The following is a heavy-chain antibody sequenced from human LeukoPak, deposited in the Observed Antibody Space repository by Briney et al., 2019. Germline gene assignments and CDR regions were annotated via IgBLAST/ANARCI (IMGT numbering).Heavy chain of an antibody. D-gene: IGHD6-13*01. CDR3: ARANVGAAAGLPDY. CDR2: IYYSGST. CDR1: GGSISSGDYY. V-gene: IGHV4-30-4*01. J-gene: IGHJ4*02. Sequence: KPSETLSLTCTVSGGSISSGDYYWSWIRQPPGKGLEWIGYIYYSGSTYYNPSLKSRVTISVDTSKNQFSLKLSSVTAADTAVYYCARANVGAAAGLPDYWGQGTLVTVSS.